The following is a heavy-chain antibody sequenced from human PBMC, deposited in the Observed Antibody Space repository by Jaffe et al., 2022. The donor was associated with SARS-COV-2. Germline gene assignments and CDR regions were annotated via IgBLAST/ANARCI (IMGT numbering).Heavy chain of an antibody. CDR3: ARHPSGPGRNFYYGMDV. Sequence: EVQLVQSGAEVRKPGESLKISCKASGYNFTNYWIAWVRQMPGKGLEWMGMIYPDDSDTRYSPSFQGQVTISADKSITTVYMQWSSLKASDTAMYHCARHPSGPGRNFYYGMDVWGQGTTVAVSS. V-gene: IGHV5-51*01. CDR2: IYPDDSDT. J-gene: IGHJ6*02. CDR1: GYNFTNYW.